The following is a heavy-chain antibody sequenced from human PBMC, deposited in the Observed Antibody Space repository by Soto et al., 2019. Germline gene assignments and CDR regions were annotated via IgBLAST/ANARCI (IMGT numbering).Heavy chain of an antibody. Sequence: ASVKVSCKASGGTFSSYAISWVRQAPGQGLEWMGGIIPIFGTANYAQKFQGRVTITADESTSTAYMELSSLRSEDTAVYYCARGRYYDILTGIMGYYGMDVWGQGTTVTVS. CDR3: ARGRYYDILTGIMGYYGMDV. CDR2: IIPIFGTA. V-gene: IGHV1-69*13. J-gene: IGHJ6*02. D-gene: IGHD3-9*01. CDR1: GGTFSSYA.